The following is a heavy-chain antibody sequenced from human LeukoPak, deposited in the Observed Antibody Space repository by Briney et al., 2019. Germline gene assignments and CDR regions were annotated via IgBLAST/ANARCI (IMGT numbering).Heavy chain of an antibody. CDR2: IIPIFGTA. D-gene: IGHD6-13*01. Sequence: SVKVSCKASGGAFSSYAICWVRQAPGQGLEWMGGIIPIFGTANYAQKFQGRVTITADESTSTAYMELSSLRSEDTAVYYCASTFPHSSSSYYYYYGMDVWGQGTTVTVSS. CDR1: GGAFSSYA. J-gene: IGHJ6*02. V-gene: IGHV1-69*13. CDR3: ASTFPHSSSSYYYYYGMDV.